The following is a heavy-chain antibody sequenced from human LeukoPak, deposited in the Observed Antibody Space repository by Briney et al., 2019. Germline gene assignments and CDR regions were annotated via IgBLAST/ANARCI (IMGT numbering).Heavy chain of an antibody. D-gene: IGHD3-3*01. CDR1: GYTFTSYY. J-gene: IGHJ3*02. V-gene: IGHV1-46*01. CDR2: INPSGGST. Sequence: ASVKVSCKASGYTFTSYYMHWVRQAPGQGLEWMGIINPSGGSTSYAQKFQGRVTMTRDTSTSTVYMELSSLRSEDTAVYYCARGTYYDFWSGEPYPGSGAFDIWGQGTMVTVSS. CDR3: ARGTYYDFWSGEPYPGSGAFDI.